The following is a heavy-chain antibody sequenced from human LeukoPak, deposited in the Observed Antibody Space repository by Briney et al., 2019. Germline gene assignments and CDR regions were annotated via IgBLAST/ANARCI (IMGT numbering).Heavy chain of an antibody. CDR2: INPSGGST. Sequence: GASVKVSCKASGYTFTSYYMHWVRQAPGQGLEWMGIINPSGGSTSYARKFQGRVTMTRDTSTSTVYMELSSLRSEDTAVYYCAREQWLVLSHYYYYGMDVWGQGTTVTVSS. J-gene: IGHJ6*02. CDR3: AREQWLVLSHYYYYGMDV. CDR1: GYTFTSYY. V-gene: IGHV1-46*01. D-gene: IGHD6-19*01.